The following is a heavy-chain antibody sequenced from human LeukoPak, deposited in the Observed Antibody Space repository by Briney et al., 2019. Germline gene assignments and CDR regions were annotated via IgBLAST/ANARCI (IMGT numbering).Heavy chain of an antibody. CDR3: ARDRGEGVIPYLIYMDV. D-gene: IGHD3-10*01. J-gene: IGHJ6*03. CDR2: INPSGGST. Sequence: ASVKVSCKASGYTFTGYYMHWVRQVPGQGFEWMGIINPSGGSTRYAQKFQGRVTMTRDMSTSTVYMELSNLRSEDTAVYYCARDRGEGVIPYLIYMDVWGKGTTVTVSS. CDR1: GYTFTGYY. V-gene: IGHV1-46*01.